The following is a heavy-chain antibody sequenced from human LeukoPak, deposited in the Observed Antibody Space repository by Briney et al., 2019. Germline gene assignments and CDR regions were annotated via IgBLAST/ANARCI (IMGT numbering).Heavy chain of an antibody. D-gene: IGHD6-13*01. V-gene: IGHV1-2*02. J-gene: IGHJ6*02. CDR1: GYTFSGYS. CDR2: INPNSGGT. CDR3: ARESSSWSNYYYYGMDV. Sequence: ASVKVSCKASGYTFSGYSTCWVRQAPGQGLEWMGWINPNSGGTNYAQKFQGRVTMTRDTSISTAYMELSRLRSDDTAVYYCARESSSWSNYYYYGMDVWGQGTTVTVSS.